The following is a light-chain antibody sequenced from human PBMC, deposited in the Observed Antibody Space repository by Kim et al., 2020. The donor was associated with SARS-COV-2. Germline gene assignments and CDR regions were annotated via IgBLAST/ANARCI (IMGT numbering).Light chain of an antibody. Sequence: QSVLTQPPSASGTPGQRVTISCSGSSSNIGSNNVVWYQQFPGAAPNLLIHSNNQRPSGIPDRFSGSRSGTSASLAISGLQSGDEADYYCAVWDDSLKQGVFGGGTQLTVL. J-gene: IGLJ3*02. CDR1: SSNIGSNN. V-gene: IGLV1-44*01. CDR2: SNN. CDR3: AVWDDSLKQGV.